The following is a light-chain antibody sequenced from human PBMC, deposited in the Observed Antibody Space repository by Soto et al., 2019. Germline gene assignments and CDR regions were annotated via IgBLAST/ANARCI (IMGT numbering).Light chain of an antibody. CDR3: LLSYGGALNWV. CDR2: DTS. J-gene: IGLJ3*02. CDR1: TGAVTSGHY. V-gene: IGLV7-46*01. Sequence: QAVVTQEPSLTVSPGGTVTLTCGSSTGAVTSGHYPYWFQQKPGQAPRTLIYDTSNKHSWTPARFSGSLLGGKAALTLSGAQPEDEAEYYCLLSYGGALNWVFGGGTKLTVL.